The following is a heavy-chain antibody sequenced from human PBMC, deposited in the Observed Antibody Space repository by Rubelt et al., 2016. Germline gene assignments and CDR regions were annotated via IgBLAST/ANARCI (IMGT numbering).Heavy chain of an antibody. V-gene: IGHV1-69*12. CDR2: RIPIFGTA. Sequence: QVQLVQSGAEVKKPGSSVKVSCKASGGTFSSYALSWVRQAPGHGLEWMGRRIPIFGTANYAQKFQGRVTITADESTSTAYMELSSLRAEDTAVYYCVRVQCSSGWYFDYWGQGTLVTVSS. D-gene: IGHD6-19*01. CDR3: VRVQCSSGWYFDY. CDR1: GGTFSSYA. J-gene: IGHJ4*02.